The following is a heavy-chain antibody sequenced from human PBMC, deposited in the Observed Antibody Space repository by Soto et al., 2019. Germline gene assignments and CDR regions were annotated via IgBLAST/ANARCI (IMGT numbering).Heavy chain of an antibody. J-gene: IGHJ4*02. Sequence: ASVKVSCKASGGTFISYTISWVRQAPGQGLEWMGRIIPILGIANYAQKFQGRVTITADKSTSTAYMELSSLRSEDTAVYYCSTSPYSSGWPNDYWGQGTLVTVSS. CDR2: IIPILGIA. CDR3: STSPYSSGWPNDY. D-gene: IGHD6-19*01. CDR1: GGTFISYT. V-gene: IGHV1-69*02.